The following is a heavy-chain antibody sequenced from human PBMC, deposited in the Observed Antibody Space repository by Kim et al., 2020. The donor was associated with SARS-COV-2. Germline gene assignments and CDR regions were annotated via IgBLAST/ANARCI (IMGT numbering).Heavy chain of an antibody. D-gene: IGHD1-1*01. Sequence: GGSLRLSCSVSGFTFSSYCMNWVRQAPGKGLEWVSSISWRSEYIYYADSVEGRFTISRDNAKNSLYLQMNSLRADDMAVYYCATAHGIGNYYFDYWGQGT. CDR3: ATAHGIGNYYFDY. J-gene: IGHJ4*02. CDR2: ISWRSEYI. CDR1: GFTFSSYC. V-gene: IGHV3-21*01.